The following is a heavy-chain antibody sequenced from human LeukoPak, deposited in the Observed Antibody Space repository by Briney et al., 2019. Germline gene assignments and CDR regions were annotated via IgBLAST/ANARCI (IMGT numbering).Heavy chain of an antibody. V-gene: IGHV1-69*13. CDR2: VIPIFGTA. D-gene: IGHD2-2*01. Sequence: GASVKVSCKASGGTLSSYAISWVRQAPGQGLEWMGGVIPIFGTANYAQKFQGRVTITADESTSTAYMELSSLRSEDTAVYYCAGCSSTSCYVDRRYYYGMDVWGQGTTVTVSS. CDR3: AGCSSTSCYVDRRYYYGMDV. CDR1: GGTLSSYA. J-gene: IGHJ6*02.